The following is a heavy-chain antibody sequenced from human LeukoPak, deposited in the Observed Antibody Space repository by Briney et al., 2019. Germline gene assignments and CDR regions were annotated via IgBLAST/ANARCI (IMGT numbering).Heavy chain of an antibody. CDR3: AKVSGYDFFGGNYMDV. CDR2: ISWNSGSI. V-gene: IGHV3-9*01. D-gene: IGHD5-12*01. CDR1: GFTFDDYA. Sequence: GGSLRLSCAASGFTFDDYAMRWVRQAPGKGLEWVSGISWNSGSIGYADSVKGRFTISRDNAKNSLYLQMNSLRAEDTSLYYCAKVSGYDFFGGNYMDVWGKGTTVTVSS. J-gene: IGHJ6*03.